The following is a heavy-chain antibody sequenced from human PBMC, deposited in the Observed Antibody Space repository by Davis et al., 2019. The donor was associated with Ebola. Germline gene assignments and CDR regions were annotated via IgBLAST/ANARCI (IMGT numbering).Heavy chain of an antibody. CDR2: ISAYNGNT. CDR1: GYTFTSYG. D-gene: IGHD3-3*01. CDR3: ARDLYAFWSGYSYYYGMDV. Sequence: ASVKVSCKASGYTFTSYGISWVRQAPGQGLEWMGWISAYNGNTNYAQKLQGRVTMTTDTSTSTAYMELRSLRSDDTAVYYCARDLYAFWSGYSYYYGMDVWGQGTTVTVSS. J-gene: IGHJ6*02. V-gene: IGHV1-18*01.